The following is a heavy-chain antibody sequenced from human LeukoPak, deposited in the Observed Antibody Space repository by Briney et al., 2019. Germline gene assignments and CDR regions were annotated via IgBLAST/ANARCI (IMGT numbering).Heavy chain of an antibody. CDR1: GASISALH. CDR3: ARKDGDY. CDR2: IYSSGST. J-gene: IGHJ4*02. Sequence: SETLSLTCTVSGASISALHWTWFRQPAGKGLKWIGLIYSSGSTLFNPSLKSRVAMSVDLTKNQLSLKLTSVTAADTAMYYCARKDGDYWGRGTLVTVSS. V-gene: IGHV4-4*07.